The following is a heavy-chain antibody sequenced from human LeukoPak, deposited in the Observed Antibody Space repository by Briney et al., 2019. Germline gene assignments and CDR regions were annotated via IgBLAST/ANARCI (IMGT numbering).Heavy chain of an antibody. J-gene: IGHJ3*02. CDR2: IYYSGST. CDR3: ARLRKDAFDI. V-gene: IGHV4-31*03. D-gene: IGHD4-17*01. Sequence: PSETLSLTCTVSGGSISSGGYYWSWIRQHPGKGLEWIGYIYYSGSTYYNPSLKSRVTISVDTSKNQFSLKLSSVTAADTAVYYCARLRKDAFDIWGQGTMVTVPS. CDR1: GGSISSGGYY.